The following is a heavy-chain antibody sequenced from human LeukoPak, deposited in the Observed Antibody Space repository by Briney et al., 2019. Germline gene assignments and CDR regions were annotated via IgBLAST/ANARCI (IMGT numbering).Heavy chain of an antibody. Sequence: PSETLSLTCAVYGGSFSGYYWRWIRQPPGKGLEWIGEINHSGSTNYNPSLKSRVTISVDTSKNQFSLKLSSVTAADTAVYYCARGLLGIPASFDYWGQGTLVTVSS. CDR2: INHSGST. CDR1: GGSFSGYY. D-gene: IGHD7-27*01. J-gene: IGHJ4*02. CDR3: ARGLLGIPASFDY. V-gene: IGHV4-34*01.